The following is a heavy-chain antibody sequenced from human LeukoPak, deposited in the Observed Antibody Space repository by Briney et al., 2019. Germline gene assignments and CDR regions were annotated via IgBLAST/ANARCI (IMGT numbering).Heavy chain of an antibody. CDR1: GGSIRSNY. J-gene: IGHJ5*02. D-gene: IGHD3-3*01. Sequence: SETLSLTCTVSGGSIRSNYWSWIPQSAGKGLEWIGRISTDGSASYNPSLKSRLTMSVDTSKNQFSLTLNSVTAADTAVYYCARSSTITIFGVLNWFDPWGQGTLVTVSS. CDR2: ISTDGSA. V-gene: IGHV4-4*07. CDR3: ARSSTITIFGVLNWFDP.